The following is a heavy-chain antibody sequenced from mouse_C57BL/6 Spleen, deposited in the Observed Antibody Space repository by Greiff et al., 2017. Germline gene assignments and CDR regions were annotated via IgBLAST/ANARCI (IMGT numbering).Heavy chain of an antibody. CDR1: GYTFTSYW. D-gene: IGHD3-1*01. J-gene: IGHJ2*01. Sequence: QVQLQQPGAELVKPGASVKLSCKASGYTFTSYWMQWVKQRPGQGLEWIGRIDPSDSYTNYNQKFKGKATLTVDTSSSTASMQLSSLTSEDSAVYVFARCTTPATDLDYWGQGTMLTVS. CDR2: IDPSDSYT. CDR3: ARCTTPATDLDY. V-gene: IGHV1-50*01.